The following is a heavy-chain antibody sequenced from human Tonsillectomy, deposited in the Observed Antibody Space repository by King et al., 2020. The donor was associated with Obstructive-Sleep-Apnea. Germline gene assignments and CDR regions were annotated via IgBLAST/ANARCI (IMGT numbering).Heavy chain of an antibody. CDR1: GFPFSSYA. D-gene: IGHD1-26*01. Sequence: QLVQSGGGLVQPGGSLRLSCAASGFPFSSYAMSWVRQAPGKGLEWVSTVSGGGDNTYYADSVKGRFTISRDKSKKMVYLQMNSLRAEDTAVYYCAKDEGAVGAISDYWGQGTRVTVSS. J-gene: IGHJ4*02. CDR2: VSGGGDNT. V-gene: IGHV3-23*04. CDR3: AKDEGAVGAISDY.